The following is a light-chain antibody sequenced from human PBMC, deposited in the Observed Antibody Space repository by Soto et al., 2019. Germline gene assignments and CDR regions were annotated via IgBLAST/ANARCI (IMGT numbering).Light chain of an antibody. CDR1: QSISSY. V-gene: IGKV1-39*01. Sequence: DIPMTQSPSSLSASVGGRVTITCRASQSISSYLNWYQQKPGKAPKVLIYAASSLQSGVPSRFSGSGSGTDFTLAISSLQPEDFATYYCQQSYSTPITFGQGTRLEIK. CDR3: QQSYSTPIT. CDR2: AAS. J-gene: IGKJ5*01.